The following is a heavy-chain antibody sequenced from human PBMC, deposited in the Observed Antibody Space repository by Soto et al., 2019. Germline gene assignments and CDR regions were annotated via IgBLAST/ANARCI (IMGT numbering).Heavy chain of an antibody. CDR1: GYSINSDYY. Sequence: TLSLTCAVSGYSINSDYYWGWIRQPPGKGLEWIGSVDHSGRTYYSPSLRSRLTIFIDTSKNQFSLRLTSVTAADTAMYFCAKKGYYPSGKINLFDSWGPGTLVTVSS. J-gene: IGHJ4*02. CDR3: AKKGYYPSGKINLFDS. D-gene: IGHD3-10*01. V-gene: IGHV4-38-2*01. CDR2: VDHSGRT.